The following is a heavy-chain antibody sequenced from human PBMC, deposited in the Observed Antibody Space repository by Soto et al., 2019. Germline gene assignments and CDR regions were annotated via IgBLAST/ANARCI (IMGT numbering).Heavy chain of an antibody. J-gene: IGHJ4*02. CDR3: ARDFAYFDS. CDR2: VYNTGRT. CDR1: GGSFKSGSYS. D-gene: IGHD3-3*01. Sequence: QVQLQESGPGLVKPSETLSLTCTVSGGSFKSGSYSWSWIRQPPGKGLEWIGYVYNTGRTSYNPSLKSRVSISMDTSEEQFSLNLDSVTAADTAVYFCARDFAYFDSWGQGNLVTVAS. V-gene: IGHV4-61*01.